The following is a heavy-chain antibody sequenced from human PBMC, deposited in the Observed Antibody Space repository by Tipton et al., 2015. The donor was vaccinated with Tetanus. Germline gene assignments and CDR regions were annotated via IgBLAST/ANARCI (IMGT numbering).Heavy chain of an antibody. V-gene: IGHV3-30-3*01. CDR1: GFTFSSYA. Sequence: SLRLSCAASGFTFSSYAMHWVRQAPGKGLEWVAAISYDGSNKYYADSVKGRFTISRDNSKNTLYLQMNSLRAEDTAVYYCARVRGSSGYYNDWGQGTLVTVSS. J-gene: IGHJ4*02. CDR2: ISYDGSNK. D-gene: IGHD3-22*01. CDR3: ARVRGSSGYYND.